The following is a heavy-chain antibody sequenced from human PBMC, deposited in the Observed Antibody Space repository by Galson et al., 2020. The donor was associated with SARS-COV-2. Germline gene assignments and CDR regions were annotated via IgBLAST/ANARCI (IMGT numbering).Heavy chain of an antibody. CDR1: GFTFSSYG. CDR2: ISYDGSNK. V-gene: IGHV3-30*18. J-gene: IGHJ4*02. Sequence: GESLKISCAASGFTFSSYGMHWVRQAPGKGLEWVAVISYDGSNKYYADSVKGRFTISRDNSKNTLYLQMNSLRAEDTAVYYCAKDKKWIQLWYHSGTFDYWGQGTLVTVSS. D-gene: IGHD5-18*01. CDR3: AKDKKWIQLWYHSGTFDY.